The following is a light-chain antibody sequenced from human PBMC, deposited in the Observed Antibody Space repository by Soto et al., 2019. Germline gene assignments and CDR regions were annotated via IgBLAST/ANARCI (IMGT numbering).Light chain of an antibody. V-gene: IGKV1-5*01. Sequence: DIQMTQSPSTLSASVGGRVTITCRASQSVGTWVAWYQQKPGKAPKLLIYGASNLESDVPSRFSGSGSGTEFTLTITTLQPDDFATYFCQLYNRNTWSFGPGTKVDI. CDR1: QSVGTW. CDR3: QLYNRNTWS. CDR2: GAS. J-gene: IGKJ1*01.